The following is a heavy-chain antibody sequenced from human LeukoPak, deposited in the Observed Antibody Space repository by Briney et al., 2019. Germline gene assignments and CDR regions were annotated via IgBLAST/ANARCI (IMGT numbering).Heavy chain of an antibody. CDR1: GGSISGDGYH. V-gene: IGHV4-39*01. CDR3: ARTSHSGYMVRGVLYYGMDV. D-gene: IGHD3-10*01. CDR2: IHYSGST. Sequence: KPSETLSLTCSVSGGSISGDGYHWGWIRRPPGKGLELIGSIHYSGSTCYKTSLKSRVTIDVGTSKKQVSLKLSSVTAADTAVYYCARTSHSGYMVRGVLYYGMDVWGQGTTVTVSS. J-gene: IGHJ6*02.